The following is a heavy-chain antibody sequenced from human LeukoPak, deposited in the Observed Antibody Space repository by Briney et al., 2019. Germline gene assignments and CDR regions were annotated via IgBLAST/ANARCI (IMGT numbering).Heavy chain of an antibody. CDR3: ARDPRTPLEDYYYGMDV. V-gene: IGHV4-59*01. J-gene: IGHJ6*02. Sequence: SETLSLTCTVSGGSISSYYWSWIRQPPGKGLEGIGYIYYSGSTNYNPSLKSRVTISVDTSKNQFSLKLSSVAAADTAVYYCARDPRTPLEDYYYGMDVWGQGTTVTVSS. D-gene: IGHD2-15*01. CDR2: IYYSGST. CDR1: GGSISSYY.